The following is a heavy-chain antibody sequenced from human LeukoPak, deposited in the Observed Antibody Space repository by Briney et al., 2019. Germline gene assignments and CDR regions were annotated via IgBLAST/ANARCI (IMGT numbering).Heavy chain of an antibody. CDR1: GFTFDDYA. J-gene: IGHJ4*02. Sequence: GGSLRLSRAASGFTFDDYAMHWVRQAPGKGLEWVSGISWNSGSIGYADSVKGRFTISRDNAKNSLYLQMNSLRAEDTALYYCAKDGGYSGFDYWGQGTLVTVSS. CDR2: ISWNSGSI. CDR3: AKDGGYSGFDY. V-gene: IGHV3-9*01. D-gene: IGHD5-12*01.